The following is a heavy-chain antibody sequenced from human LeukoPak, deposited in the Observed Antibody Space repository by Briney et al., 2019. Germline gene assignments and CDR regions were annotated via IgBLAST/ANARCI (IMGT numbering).Heavy chain of an antibody. CDR2: ISGSGGST. CDR3: AREMHYGLANVFITLDY. Sequence: PGGSLRLSCAASGFTFSSYAMSWVRQAPGKGLEWVSAISGSGGSTYYADSVKGRFTISRDNSKNTLYLQMNSLRAEDTAVYYCAREMHYGLANVFITLDYWGQGTLVTVSS. D-gene: IGHD3-10*01. CDR1: GFTFSSYA. V-gene: IGHV3-23*01. J-gene: IGHJ4*02.